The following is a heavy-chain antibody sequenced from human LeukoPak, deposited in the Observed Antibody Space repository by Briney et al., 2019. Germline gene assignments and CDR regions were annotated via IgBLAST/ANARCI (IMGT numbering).Heavy chain of an antibody. CDR3: AKDSTMIVVAYFDY. D-gene: IGHD3-22*01. J-gene: IGHJ4*02. CDR1: GFTFTTYA. CDR2: ISGSGGST. Sequence: PGGSLRLSCAASGFTFTTYAMSWVRQAPGKGLEWVSAISGSGGSTYYADSVKGRFTIFRDNSKNTLYLQMDSLRAEDTALYYCAKDSTMIVVAYFDYWGQGTLVTVSS. V-gene: IGHV3-23*01.